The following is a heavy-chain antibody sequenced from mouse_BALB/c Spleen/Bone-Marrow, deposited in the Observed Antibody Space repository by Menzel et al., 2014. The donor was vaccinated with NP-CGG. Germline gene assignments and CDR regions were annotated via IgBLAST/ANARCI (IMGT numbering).Heavy chain of an antibody. Sequence: EVQLVESGGGLVQPGGSLKLSCAASGFDFSRYWMSWVRQAPGKGLEWIGEINPDSSTINHTPSLKDKFIISRDNAKNTLYLQMSKVRSEDTALYYCARRGLLRSQGFAYWGQGTLVTVSA. V-gene: IGHV4-1*02. CDR1: GFDFSRYW. CDR3: ARRGLLRSQGFAY. J-gene: IGHJ3*01. CDR2: INPDSSTI. D-gene: IGHD1-1*01.